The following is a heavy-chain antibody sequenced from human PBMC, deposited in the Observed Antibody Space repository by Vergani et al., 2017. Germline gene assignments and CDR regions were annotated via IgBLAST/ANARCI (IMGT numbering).Heavy chain of an antibody. J-gene: IGHJ4*02. Sequence: QVQLVQSGSELKKPGASVKVSCKASGYTFTSSGISWVRPAPGQGLEWMGWISAYNGNTNYAQKLQGRVTMTTDTSTSTAYMELSSLRSEDTAVYYCASSDSSGWYTDYWGQGTLVTVSS. V-gene: IGHV1-18*01. CDR3: ASSDSSGWYTDY. D-gene: IGHD6-19*01. CDR1: GYTFTSSG. CDR2: ISAYNGNT.